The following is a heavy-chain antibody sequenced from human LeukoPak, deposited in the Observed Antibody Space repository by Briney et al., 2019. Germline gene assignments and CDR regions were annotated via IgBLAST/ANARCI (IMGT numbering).Heavy chain of an antibody. CDR3: AKGTSSWHEFDS. D-gene: IGHD6-13*01. Sequence: GGSLRLSCAASGFTFDDYAMHWVRQAPGKGLEWVSLITWDGDSTYYADSVKGRFTISRDNSKNYLYLQMNSLRAEDTALYYCAKGTSSWHEFDSWGQGTLVIVSS. V-gene: IGHV3-43D*03. CDR2: ITWDGDST. CDR1: GFTFDDYA. J-gene: IGHJ4*02.